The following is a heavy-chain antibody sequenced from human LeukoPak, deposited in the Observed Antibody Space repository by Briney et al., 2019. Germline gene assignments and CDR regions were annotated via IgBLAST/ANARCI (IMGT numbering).Heavy chain of an antibody. CDR3: ARDWDCSGGSCYLEATLDI. D-gene: IGHD2-15*01. V-gene: IGHV3-33*01. J-gene: IGHJ3*02. CDR2: IWYDGSNK. Sequence: GRSLRLSCAASGFTFSSYGMHWVRQAPGKGLEWVAVIWYDGSNKYYADSVKGRFTISRDNSKNTLYLQMNSLRAEDTAVYYCARDWDCSGGSCYLEATLDIWGQGTMVTVSS. CDR1: GFTFSSYG.